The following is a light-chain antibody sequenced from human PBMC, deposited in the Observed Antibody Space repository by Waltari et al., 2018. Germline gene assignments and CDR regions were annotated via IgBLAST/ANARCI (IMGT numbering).Light chain of an antibody. Sequence: EIVLTQSPGTLSLSPGDRATLSCRASQTVSSSYLSWYQQKPGQGPRLLIYGASSRATGIPDRFSGSGSGTDFTLTISRLEPEDFAVYYCQEYGSSFGQGTRLEIK. J-gene: IGKJ5*01. CDR1: QTVSSSY. CDR3: QEYGSS. V-gene: IGKV3-20*01. CDR2: GAS.